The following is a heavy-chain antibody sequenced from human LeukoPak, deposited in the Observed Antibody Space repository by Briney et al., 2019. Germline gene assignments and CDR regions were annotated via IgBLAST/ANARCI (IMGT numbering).Heavy chain of an antibody. V-gene: IGHV3-23*01. CDR1: GFTFSSYA. Sequence: GGSLRLSCAASGFTFSSYAMSWVRQAPGKGLEWVSAISGSGGSTYYADSVKGRFTISRDNSKNTLYLQMNSLRAEDTAVYYCAKERGPYYDILTGLPTDAFDIWGQGTMVTVSS. D-gene: IGHD3-9*01. CDR2: ISGSGGST. J-gene: IGHJ3*02. CDR3: AKERGPYYDILTGLPTDAFDI.